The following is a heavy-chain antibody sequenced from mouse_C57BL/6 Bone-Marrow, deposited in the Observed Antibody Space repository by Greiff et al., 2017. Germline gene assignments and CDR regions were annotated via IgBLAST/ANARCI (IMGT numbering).Heavy chain of an antibody. Sequence: EVQLQQSGPELVKPGASVKISCKASGYTFTDYYMNWVKQSHGQSLEWIGDINPNHGGTSYNQKFKGKATLTVDKSSSTAYMELRSLTSEDSAVXYCAQGEVYYDDDGGGGAMDYWGQGTSVTVSS. J-gene: IGHJ4*01. CDR1: GYTFTDYY. CDR3: AQGEVYYDDDGGGGAMDY. CDR2: INPNHGGT. V-gene: IGHV1-26*01. D-gene: IGHD2-4*01.